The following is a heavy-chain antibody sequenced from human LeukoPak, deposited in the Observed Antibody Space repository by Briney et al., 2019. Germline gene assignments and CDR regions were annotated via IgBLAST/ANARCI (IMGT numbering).Heavy chain of an antibody. V-gene: IGHV3-64*01. J-gene: IGHJ6*03. Sequence: PGGSLRLSCAASGFTFSSYAMHWVRQAPGKGLEYVSAISSNGGSTYYANSVKGRFTISRDNSKNTLYLQMGSLRAEDMAVYYCARQGVPAPYYYYMDVWDKGTTVTVSS. CDR3: ARQGVPAPYYYYMDV. CDR1: GFTFSSYA. CDR2: ISSNGGST. D-gene: IGHD3-16*01.